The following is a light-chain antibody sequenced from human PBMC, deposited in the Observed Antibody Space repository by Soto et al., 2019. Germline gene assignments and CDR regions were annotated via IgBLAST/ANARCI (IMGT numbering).Light chain of an antibody. J-gene: IGLJ1*01. CDR1: KLGDKY. Sequence: SYELTQPPSVSVSPGQTASITCSGDKLGDKYACWYQQKPGQSPVLVIYQDSKRHSGIPERFSGSNSGNTATLTISGTQAMDEADYYCQAWDSSTYYVFGTGTKLTVL. CDR2: QDS. V-gene: IGLV3-1*01. CDR3: QAWDSSTYYV.